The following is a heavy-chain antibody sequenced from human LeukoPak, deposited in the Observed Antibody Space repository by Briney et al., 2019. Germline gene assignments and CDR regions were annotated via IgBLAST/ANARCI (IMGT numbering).Heavy chain of an antibody. CDR2: IHDSGST. CDR1: GGSISSYY. Sequence: SETLSLTCTVSGGSISSYYWSWIRQPAGKALEWIGRIHDSGSTDYNTSLKNRVTMSVDTSKFSVRLTSVTAADTAVYYCARVGGLYSATPYFEYWGQGALVIVSS. V-gene: IGHV4-4*07. D-gene: IGHD3-16*01. CDR3: ARVGGLYSATPYFEY. J-gene: IGHJ4*02.